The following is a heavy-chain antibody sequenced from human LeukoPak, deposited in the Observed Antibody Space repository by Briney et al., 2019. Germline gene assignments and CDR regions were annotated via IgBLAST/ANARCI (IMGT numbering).Heavy chain of an antibody. V-gene: IGHV4-4*07. CDR1: GGSISGYY. CDR2: IYTSGNT. J-gene: IGHJ3*01. CDR3: ARQSDSSGYYYLGAFDF. Sequence: PSETLSLTCTVSGGSISGYYWSWIRQPAGKGLEWTGRIYTSGNTNYNPSLKSRLTMSVDTSKNQFSLKLSSVTAADTAVYYCARQSDSSGYYYLGAFDFWGQGTLVTVSS. D-gene: IGHD3-22*01.